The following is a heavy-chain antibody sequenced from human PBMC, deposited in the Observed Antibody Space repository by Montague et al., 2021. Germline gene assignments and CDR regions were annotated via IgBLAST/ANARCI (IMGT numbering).Heavy chain of an antibody. V-gene: IGHV4-39*01. Sequence: SETLSLTCTVYGGSISSSSYYWGWIRPPPGKGLEWIGSIYYSGNTYSNPSLKSRVTISVDTTKNQFSLKLSSVTAAATAVYYGDRRGPLFSWFDPWGQGTLVTVSS. CDR3: DRRGPLFSWFDP. J-gene: IGHJ5*02. CDR2: IYYSGNT. CDR1: GGSISSSSYY. D-gene: IGHD3-10*02.